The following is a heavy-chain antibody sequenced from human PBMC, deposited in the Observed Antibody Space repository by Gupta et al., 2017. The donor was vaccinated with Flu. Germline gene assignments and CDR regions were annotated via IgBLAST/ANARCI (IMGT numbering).Heavy chain of an antibody. Sequence: QVQLVESGGGVVQPGRSLRLSCAASGFTFSSYGMHWVRQAPGKGLEWVAVIWYDGSNKYYADSVKGRFTISRDNSKNTLYLQMNSLRAEDTAVYYCARVLECSSTSCYYMDVWGKGTTVTVSS. J-gene: IGHJ6*03. CDR2: IWYDGSNK. V-gene: IGHV3-33*01. D-gene: IGHD2-2*01. CDR3: ARVLECSSTSCYYMDV. CDR1: GFTFSSYG.